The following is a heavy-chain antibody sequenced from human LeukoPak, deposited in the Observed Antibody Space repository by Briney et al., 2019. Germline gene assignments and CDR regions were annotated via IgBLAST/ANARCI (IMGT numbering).Heavy chain of an antibody. D-gene: IGHD3-10*01. CDR2: IRYDGSNK. Sequence: PGGSLRLSCAASGFTFSSYGMHWVRQAPGKGLEWVAFIRYDGSNKYYADSVKGRFTISRDNSKNTLYLQMNSLRAEDTAVYYCAKDPGGTMVRGVTFYYYYMDVWGKGTTVTISS. CDR3: AKDPGGTMVRGVTFYYYYMDV. V-gene: IGHV3-30*02. CDR1: GFTFSSYG. J-gene: IGHJ6*03.